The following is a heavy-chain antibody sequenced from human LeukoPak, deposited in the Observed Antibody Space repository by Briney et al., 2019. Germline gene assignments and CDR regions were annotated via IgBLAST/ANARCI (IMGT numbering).Heavy chain of an antibody. CDR3: GKGSTGWSRDP. J-gene: IGHJ5*02. Sequence: ASVKVSRKASDYTFTERGISWMRHVPGQGLEWMGWISATSGNTYYAQTFQDRVTMTTDASTSTAYMELRDLAPDDTAVYYCGKGSTGWSRDPWGQGTLVTVSS. CDR1: DYTFTERG. V-gene: IGHV1-18*01. CDR2: ISATSGNT. D-gene: IGHD6-19*01.